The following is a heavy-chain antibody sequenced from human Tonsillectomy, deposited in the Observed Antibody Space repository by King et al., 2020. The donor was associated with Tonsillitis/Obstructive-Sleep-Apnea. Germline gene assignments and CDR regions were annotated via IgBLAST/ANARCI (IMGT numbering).Heavy chain of an antibody. J-gene: IGHJ4*02. Sequence: LQLQESGPGLVKPSETLSLTCTVSGGSIRSSSNYWGWIRQPPGKGLEWIGSIYYSGSTYYRPSLKSRVTISLDTSQNQFSLKLSSVTAADTAVYYCERHDGPYCGGDCYFGTHYWGQGTLVTVSS. D-gene: IGHD2-21*01. CDR3: ERHDGPYCGGDCYFGTHY. V-gene: IGHV4-39*01. CDR2: IYYSGST. CDR1: GGSIRSSSNY.